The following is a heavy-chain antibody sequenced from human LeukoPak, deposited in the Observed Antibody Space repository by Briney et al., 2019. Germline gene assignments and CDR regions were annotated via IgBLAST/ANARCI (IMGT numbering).Heavy chain of an antibody. Sequence: GGAPRIPRAGPGFPLHDHYMRRVPQGPGKGRGWVSYISSSSSYTNYADSVKGRFTISRDNAKNSLYLQMNSLRAEDTAVYYCASRGNGYHEEFDYWGQGTLVTVSS. CDR1: GFPLHDHY. V-gene: IGHV3-11*06. J-gene: IGHJ4*02. CDR3: ASRGNGYHEEFDY. D-gene: IGHD2-2*01. CDR2: ISSSSSYT.